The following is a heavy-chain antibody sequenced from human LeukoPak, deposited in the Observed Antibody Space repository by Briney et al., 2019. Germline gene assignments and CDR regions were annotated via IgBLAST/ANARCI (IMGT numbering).Heavy chain of an antibody. CDR3: ARDPYSGGYGDYYYYYMDV. J-gene: IGHJ6*03. D-gene: IGHD1-26*01. CDR2: ITSSSSYI. CDR1: GFTFSSYS. V-gene: IGHV3-21*01. Sequence: GGSLRLSCAASGFTFSSYSMNWVRQAPGKGLEWVSSITSSSSYIYYADSVKGRFTISRDNAKNSLYLQINSLRAEDTAVYYCARDPYSGGYGDYYYYYMDVWGKGTTVTISS.